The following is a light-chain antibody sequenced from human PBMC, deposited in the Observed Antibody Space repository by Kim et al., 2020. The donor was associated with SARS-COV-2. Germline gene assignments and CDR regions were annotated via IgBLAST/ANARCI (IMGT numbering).Light chain of an antibody. Sequence: VSPGQAASITCSGDRLGEKFASGFRQKPGQSPVLVIYEDTKRPSGIPERISGSTSGNTATLTISGTKAMDEADYYCQTWDSSTVVFGGGTQLTVL. CDR2: EDT. J-gene: IGLJ3*02. V-gene: IGLV3-1*01. CDR3: QTWDSSTVV. CDR1: RLGEKF.